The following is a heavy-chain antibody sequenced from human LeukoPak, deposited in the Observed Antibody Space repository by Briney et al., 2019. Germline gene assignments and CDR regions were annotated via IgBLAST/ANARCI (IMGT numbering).Heavy chain of an antibody. V-gene: IGHV4-4*02. CDR1: GGSISSSNW. CDR2: IYHSGST. J-gene: IGHJ6*02. CDR3: ALYLRTVTRSLAYSYGMDV. Sequence: PSGTLSLTCAVSGGSISSSNWWSWVRQPPGKGLEWIGEIYHSGSTNYNPSLKSRVTISVDKSKNQFSLKLSSVTAADTAVYYCALYLRTVTRSLAYSYGMDVWGQGTTVTVSS. D-gene: IGHD4-11*01.